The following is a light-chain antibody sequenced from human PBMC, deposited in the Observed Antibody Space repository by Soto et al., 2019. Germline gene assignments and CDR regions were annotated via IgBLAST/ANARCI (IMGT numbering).Light chain of an antibody. CDR3: QQYKNWPPIT. CDR2: KAS. V-gene: IGKV1-5*03. CDR1: QSISSW. J-gene: IGKJ5*01. Sequence: DIQMTQSPSTLSASVGDRVTITCRASQSISSWLAWYQQKPGKAPKLLIYKASSLESGVPSRFSGSGSGTEFTLTISSLQSEDFAVYYCQQYKNWPPITFGQGTRLEF.